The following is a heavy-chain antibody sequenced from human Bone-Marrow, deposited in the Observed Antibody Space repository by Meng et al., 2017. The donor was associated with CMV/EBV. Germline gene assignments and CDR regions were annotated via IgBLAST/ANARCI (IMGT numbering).Heavy chain of an antibody. D-gene: IGHD6-13*01. CDR1: GYSISSGYY. V-gene: IGHV4-38-2*02. J-gene: IGHJ6*02. CDR3: ARDTEQLVETLMDV. CDR2: IYHSGST. Sequence: GSLRLSCTVSGYSISSGYYWGWIRQPPGKGLEWIGSIYHSGSTYYNPSLKSRVTISVDTSKNQFSLKLSSVTAADTAVCYCARDTEQLVETLMDVWGQGTTVTVSS.